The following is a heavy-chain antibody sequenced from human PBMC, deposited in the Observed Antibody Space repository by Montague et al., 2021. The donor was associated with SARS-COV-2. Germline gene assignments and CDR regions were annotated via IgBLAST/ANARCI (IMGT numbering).Heavy chain of an antibody. D-gene: IGHD3-9*01. CDR2: INHSGST. CDR3: ASFDVLTGYHY. J-gene: IGHJ4*02. Sequence: SETLSLTCAVYGGSFSGYYWSWIRQPPGKGLEWIGEINHSGSTNYNPSLKSRVTISVDTSKNQFSLKLSSVTAADTALFYCASFDVLTGYHYWGPGNLVNVPS. CDR1: GGSFSGYY. V-gene: IGHV4-34*01.